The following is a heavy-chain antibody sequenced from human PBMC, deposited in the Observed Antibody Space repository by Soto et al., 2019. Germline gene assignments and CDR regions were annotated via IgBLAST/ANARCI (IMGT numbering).Heavy chain of an antibody. J-gene: IGHJ6*02. D-gene: IGHD5-12*01. CDR3: ARGPGVATILYYYYYYGMDV. V-gene: IGHV1-18*01. Sequence: QVQLVQSGAEVKKPGASVKVSCKASGYTFTSYGISWVRQAPGQGLEWMGWISAYNGNTNYAQKLQGRVTMTTDTSTSTAYMELRSLRSEDTAVYYCARGPGVATILYYYYYYGMDVWGQGTTVTVSS. CDR2: ISAYNGNT. CDR1: GYTFTSYG.